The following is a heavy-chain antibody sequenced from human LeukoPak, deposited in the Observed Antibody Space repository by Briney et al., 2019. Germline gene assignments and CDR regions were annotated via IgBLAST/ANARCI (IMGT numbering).Heavy chain of an antibody. CDR1: GYTFTSYG. D-gene: IGHD2-2*01. J-gene: IGHJ6*02. CDR2: ISAYNGNT. Sequence: ASVKVSCTASGYTFTSYGISWVRQAPGQGLEWMGWISAYNGNTNYAQKLQGRVTITTDTSTSTAYMELRSLRSDDTAVYHCARDSPDIVLVPAAQSGGMDVWGQGTTVTVSS. V-gene: IGHV1-18*01. CDR3: ARDSPDIVLVPAAQSGGMDV.